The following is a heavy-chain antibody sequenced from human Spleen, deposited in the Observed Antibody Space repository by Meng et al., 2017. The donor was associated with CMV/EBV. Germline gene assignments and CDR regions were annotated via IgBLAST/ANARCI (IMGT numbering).Heavy chain of an antibody. D-gene: IGHD2-2*01. J-gene: IGHJ6*02. CDR2: IRKNGYGGTT. CDR3: TRGGTGAMRDGMDV. CDR1: GFIFGDYL. V-gene: IGHV3-49*04. Sequence: GGSLRLSCTASGFIFGDYLMGWVRQAPGKGPEWAGVIRKNGYGGTTEYAASVKGRFTISRDDSKSFAYLQMNSLKIEDTAVYYCTRGGTGAMRDGMDVWGQGTTVTVSS.